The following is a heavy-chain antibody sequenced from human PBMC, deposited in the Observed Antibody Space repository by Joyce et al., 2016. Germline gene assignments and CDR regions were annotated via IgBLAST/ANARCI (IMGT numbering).Heavy chain of an antibody. CDR3: ARGEGP. J-gene: IGHJ5*02. D-gene: IGHD1-26*01. V-gene: IGHV4-30-2*01. Sequence: QLQLQESGSGLVKPSQTLSLTCAVSGGSITRGYYSWNWIRQPPGKGLEWIGCTYHDATTAYNPSLKSRVTISVDRSKNQFSLKLMSVTDADTAVYYCARGEGPWGQGTLVTVSS. CDR2: TYHDATT. CDR1: GGSITRGYYS.